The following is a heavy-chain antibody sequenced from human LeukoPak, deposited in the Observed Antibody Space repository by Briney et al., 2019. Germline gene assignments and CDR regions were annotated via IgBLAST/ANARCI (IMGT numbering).Heavy chain of an antibody. CDR2: INHSGST. J-gene: IGHJ4*02. Sequence: SETLSLTCAVYGGSFSGYYWSWIRQPPGKGLEWIGEINHSGSTNYNPSLKSRVTISVDTSKNQFSLKLSSVTAADTAVYYCAAGMAAADPFDYWGQGTLVTVSS. CDR3: AAGMAAADPFDY. V-gene: IGHV4-34*01. CDR1: GGSFSGYY. D-gene: IGHD6-13*01.